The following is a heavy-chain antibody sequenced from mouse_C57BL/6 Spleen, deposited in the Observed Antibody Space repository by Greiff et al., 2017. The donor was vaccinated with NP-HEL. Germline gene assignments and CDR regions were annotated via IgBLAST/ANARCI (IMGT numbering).Heavy chain of an antibody. V-gene: IGHV1-52*01. Sequence: QVQLQQPGAELVRPGSSVKLSCKASGYTFTSYWMHWVKQRPIQGLEWIGNIDPSDSETHYNQKFKDKATLTVDKSSSTAYMQLSSLTSEDSAVYYCARILRGDVDAMDYWGQGTSVTVSS. CDR1: GYTFTSYW. CDR2: IDPSDSET. CDR3: ARILRGDVDAMDY. J-gene: IGHJ4*01. D-gene: IGHD1-1*01.